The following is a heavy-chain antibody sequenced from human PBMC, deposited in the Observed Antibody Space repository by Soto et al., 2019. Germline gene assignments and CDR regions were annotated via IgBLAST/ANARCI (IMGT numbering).Heavy chain of an antibody. CDR1: GFTFSSYG. J-gene: IGHJ4*02. V-gene: IGHV3-30*03. CDR3: ARGRSYYPGLDFDY. D-gene: IGHD3-10*01. CDR2: ISFDGSNQ. Sequence: GGSLRLSCAASGFTFSSYGMHWVRQAPGKGLEWVAVISFDGSNQFYADSVKGRFTISRDNAKNSLYLQMNSLRAEDTAVYYCARGRSYYPGLDFDYWGQGTLVTVSS.